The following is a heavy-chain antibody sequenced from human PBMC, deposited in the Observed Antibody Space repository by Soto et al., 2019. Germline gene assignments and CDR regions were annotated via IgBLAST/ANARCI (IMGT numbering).Heavy chain of an antibody. CDR3: ARGGGDGYNPTSGAFDY. D-gene: IGHD5-12*01. V-gene: IGHV1-69*01. CDR1: GGTFSSYA. CDR2: IIPIFGTA. Sequence: QVQLVQSGAEVKKPGSSVKVSCKASGGTFSSYAISWVRQAPGQGLEWMGGIIPIFGTANYAQKFQGRVTITADESTSTAYMELSSLRSEDTAVYYWARGGGDGYNPTSGAFDYWGQGTLVTVSS. J-gene: IGHJ4*02.